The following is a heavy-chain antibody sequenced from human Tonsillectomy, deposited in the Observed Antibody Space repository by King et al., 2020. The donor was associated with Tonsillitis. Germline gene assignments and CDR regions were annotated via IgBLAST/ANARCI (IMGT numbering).Heavy chain of an antibody. CDR3: AKDIYGVHTRGVFDI. Sequence: QLVQSGGGLVQPGGSLRLSCAASRFTFSNYAMSWVRQAPGKGLDWVSAISGSGGSTNYADSVKGRFTISRDKSKNTLYLQMNRLRGEDTAVYYCAKDIYGVHTRGVFDIWGQGTMVTVSS. D-gene: IGHD4-17*01. V-gene: IGHV3-23*04. J-gene: IGHJ3*02. CDR2: ISGSGGST. CDR1: RFTFSNYA.